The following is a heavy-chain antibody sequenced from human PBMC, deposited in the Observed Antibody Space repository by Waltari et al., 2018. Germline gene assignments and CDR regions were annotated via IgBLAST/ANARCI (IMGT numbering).Heavy chain of an antibody. V-gene: IGHV1-69*12. D-gene: IGHD1-26*01. CDR3: ARTNSGSYYSYAFDI. J-gene: IGHJ3*02. CDR1: GGTFSSYA. Sequence: QVQLVQSGAEVKKPGSSVKVSCKASGGTFSSYAISWVRQAPGQGHEWMGGIIPIFGTGNYAQKFQGRVTITADESTSTAYMELSSLRSEDTAVYYCARTNSGSYYSYAFDIWGQGTMVTVSS. CDR2: IIPIFGTG.